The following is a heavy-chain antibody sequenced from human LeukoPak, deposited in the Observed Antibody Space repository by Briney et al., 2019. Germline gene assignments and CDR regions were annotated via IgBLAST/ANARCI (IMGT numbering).Heavy chain of an antibody. J-gene: IGHJ4*02. D-gene: IGHD1-26*01. CDR2: IYPGDSDT. Sequence: GESLKISCKGSGYSFTSSWIGWVRQMPGKGLEWMGIIYPGDSDTRYSPSFQGQVTISADKSISTAYLQWSSLNASDTAMYYCAIYSDTYYFDHWGQGTLVTVSS. CDR3: AIYSDTYYFDH. V-gene: IGHV5-51*01. CDR1: GYSFTSSW.